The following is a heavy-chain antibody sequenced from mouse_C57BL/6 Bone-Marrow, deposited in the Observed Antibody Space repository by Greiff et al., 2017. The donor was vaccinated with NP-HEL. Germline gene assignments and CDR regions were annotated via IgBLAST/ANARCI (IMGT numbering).Heavy chain of an antibody. CDR1: GFTFTDYY. CDR2: IRNKANGYTT. V-gene: IGHV7-3*01. D-gene: IGHD6-1*01. J-gene: IGHJ4*01. Sequence: EVMLVESGGGLVQPGGSLSLSCAASGFTFTDYYMSWVRQPPGKALEWLGFIRNKANGYTTEYSASVKGRFTISRDNSHIILYLQMSALRAEDSATYDWERALECYDGVEYWGQGTSVTVSS. CDR3: ERALECYDGVEY.